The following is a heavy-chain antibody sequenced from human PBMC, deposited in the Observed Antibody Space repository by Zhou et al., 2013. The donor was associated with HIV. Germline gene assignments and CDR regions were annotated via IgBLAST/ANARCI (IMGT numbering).Heavy chain of an antibody. V-gene: IGHV1-18*01. Sequence: QVQLVQSGVEVKKPGASVKIACKTFGYSFSNYGVTWVRQAPGQGLEWVGWISAYDGNTNSAQKFQDRVNMTTDTSTNTAYMELRSLTSDDTAVYYCARAGVVVMVTTTLGAFDLWGQGTAVTVSS. D-gene: IGHD3-22*01. CDR3: ARAGVVVMVTTTLGAFDL. J-gene: IGHJ3*01. CDR2: ISAYDGNT. CDR1: GYSFSNYG.